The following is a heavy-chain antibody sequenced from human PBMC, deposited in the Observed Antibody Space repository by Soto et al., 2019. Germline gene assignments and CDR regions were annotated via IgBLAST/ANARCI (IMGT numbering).Heavy chain of an antibody. CDR1: GGSISSYY. V-gene: IGHV4-59*08. CDR3: ARRFQYYDILTGYTDAFDI. Sequence: SETLSLTCTVSGGSISSYYWSWIRQPPGKGLEWIGYIYYSGSTNYNPSLKSRVTISVDTSKNQFSLKLSSVTAADTAVYYCARRFQYYDILTGYTDAFDIWGQGTMVTVSS. D-gene: IGHD3-9*01. CDR2: IYYSGST. J-gene: IGHJ3*02.